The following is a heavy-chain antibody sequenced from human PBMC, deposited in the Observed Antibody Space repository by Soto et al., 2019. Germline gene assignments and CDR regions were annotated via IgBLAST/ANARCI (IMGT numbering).Heavy chain of an antibody. J-gene: IGHJ4*02. CDR1: GCSISSGGYY. Sequence: PXETLSLTCTVSGCSISSGGYYWSWIRQHPGKGLEWIGYIYYSGSTYYNPSLKSRVTISVDTSKNQFSLKLSSVTAADTAVYYCARDTDGYNSLDYWGQGTLVTVSS. V-gene: IGHV4-31*03. D-gene: IGHD5-12*01. CDR3: ARDTDGYNSLDY. CDR2: IYYSGST.